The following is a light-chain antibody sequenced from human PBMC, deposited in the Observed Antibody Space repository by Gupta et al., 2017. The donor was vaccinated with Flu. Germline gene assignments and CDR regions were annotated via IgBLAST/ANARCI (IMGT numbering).Light chain of an antibody. Sequence: DIQMTQSPSSLSASVGDRVTITCQASQDISNYLNWYQQKPGKAPKLLIYDASNLETGVPSRFSGSGSGTDFTFTINNLQPEDIATYYCQQYDNLPRTFGGGTRVEIK. V-gene: IGKV1-33*01. CDR2: DAS. CDR1: QDISNY. J-gene: IGKJ4*01. CDR3: QQYDNLPRT.